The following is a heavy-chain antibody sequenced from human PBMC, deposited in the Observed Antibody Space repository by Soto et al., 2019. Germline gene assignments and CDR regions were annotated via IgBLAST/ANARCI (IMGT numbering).Heavy chain of an antibody. CDR1: GDSICSVGHY. J-gene: IGHJ4*02. D-gene: IGHD2-15*01. V-gene: IGHV4-31*03. CDR2: IYYSGTT. Sequence: XSLTCTFSGDSICSVGHYWSWIREAPGKGLEWIGHIYYSGTTYHNPSLKSRVTMSVDRSKNQFSLNLSSVTAADTAVYFCARVDCTGGTCYSLDNWGQGTLVTVSS. CDR3: ARVDCTGGTCYSLDN.